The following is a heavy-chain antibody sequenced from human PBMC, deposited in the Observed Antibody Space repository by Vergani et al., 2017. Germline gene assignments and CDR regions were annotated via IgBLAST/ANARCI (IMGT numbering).Heavy chain of an antibody. CDR1: GYTFTSYG. CDR3: ARGRYGCSGGSCYSDDY. Sequence: QVQLVQSGAEVKKPGASVKVSCKASGYTFTSYGISWVRQAPGQGLEWMGGIIPIFGTANYAQKFQGRVTITADESTSTAYMELSSLRSEDTAVYYCARGRYGCSGGSCYSDDYWGQGTLVTVSS. CDR2: IIPIFGTA. J-gene: IGHJ4*02. V-gene: IGHV1-69*01. D-gene: IGHD2-15*01.